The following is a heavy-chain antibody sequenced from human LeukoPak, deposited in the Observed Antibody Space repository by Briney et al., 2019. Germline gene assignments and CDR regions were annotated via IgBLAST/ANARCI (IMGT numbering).Heavy chain of an antibody. CDR2: IYYTGST. CDR3: ATYGSGNYYMFDP. CDR1: GGSISAYY. J-gene: IGHJ5*02. V-gene: IGHV4-59*01. D-gene: IGHD3-10*01. Sequence: SETLSLTCTVSGGSISAYYWTWIRQPPGKGLEWIGYIYYTGSTNYNPSLKSRVTISVDTSKNQFSLKLSSVTAADTAVYYCATYGSGNYYMFDPWGQGTLVTVSS.